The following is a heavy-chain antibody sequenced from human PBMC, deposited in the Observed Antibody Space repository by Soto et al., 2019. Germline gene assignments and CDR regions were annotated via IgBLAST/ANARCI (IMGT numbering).Heavy chain of an antibody. D-gene: IGHD3-22*01. CDR1: GGPLGSYA. J-gene: IGHJ5*02. CDR2: IIPIFRTP. Sequence: QVQLVQSGAEVKKPGSSVKVSCKTSGGPLGSYAISWVRLAPGQGLAWMGGIIPIFRTPNYAQKFRGRVTITADESTSTAYMELSSLRSEDTAVDYCARPIQYYFDTSAQSAWFDPWGQGTLVTVSS. V-gene: IGHV1-69*12. CDR3: ARPIQYYFDTSAQSAWFDP.